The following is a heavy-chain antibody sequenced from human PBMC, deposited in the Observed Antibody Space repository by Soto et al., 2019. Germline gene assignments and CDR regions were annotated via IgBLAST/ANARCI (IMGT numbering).Heavy chain of an antibody. Sequence: QVQLVESGGGVVQPGRSLRLSCAASGFTFSSYGMPWGRQAPGKGLEWVAVISYDGSNKYYADSVKGRFTISRDNSKDTLYLQMNSLRAEDTAVYYCAKSVVAATSGYWGQGTLVTVSS. CDR2: ISYDGSNK. J-gene: IGHJ4*02. CDR1: GFTFSSYG. CDR3: AKSVVAATSGY. D-gene: IGHD2-15*01. V-gene: IGHV3-30*18.